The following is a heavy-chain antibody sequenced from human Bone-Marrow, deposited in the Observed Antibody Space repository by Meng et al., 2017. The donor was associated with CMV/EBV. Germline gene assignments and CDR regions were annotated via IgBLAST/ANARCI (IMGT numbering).Heavy chain of an antibody. J-gene: IGHJ4*02. D-gene: IGHD4-11*01. Sequence: ASVKVSCKASGYTFSGYYIHWVRQAPGQGLEWMGWINPNSGGTNSAQKFQGRVTMTRDTSISTAYMELSRLRSDDTAVYYCVVNLGDYSNYASSFDYWGQGTLVTVSS. CDR1: GYTFSGYY. V-gene: IGHV1-2*02. CDR3: VVNLGDYSNYASSFDY. CDR2: INPNSGGT.